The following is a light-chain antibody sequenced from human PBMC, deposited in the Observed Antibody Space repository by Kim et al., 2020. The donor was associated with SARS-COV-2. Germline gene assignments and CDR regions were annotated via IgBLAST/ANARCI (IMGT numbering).Light chain of an antibody. V-gene: IGKV1-5*03. Sequence: DIQMTQSPSTLSASVGDRVTITCRASQSVSTWLAWYQHKPGRAPKLLIYQASNLESGVPSRFSGSGSGTELTLIINNLQSDDFATYYCQQYSSYPYTFGQGTKLEI. CDR2: QAS. CDR1: QSVSTW. J-gene: IGKJ2*01. CDR3: QQYSSYPYT.